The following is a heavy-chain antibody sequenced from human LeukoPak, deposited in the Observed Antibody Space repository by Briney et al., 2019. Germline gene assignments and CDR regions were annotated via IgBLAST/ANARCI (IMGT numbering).Heavy chain of an antibody. Sequence: GSLRLSCAASGFTFDDYGMSWVRQAPGKGLEWVSGINWNGGSTGYADSVKGRFTISRDNAKNSLYLQMNSLRAEDTALYYCARRYYYDSSGYRSYYYYMDVWGKGTTVTVSS. V-gene: IGHV3-20*04. CDR3: ARRYYYDSSGYRSYYYYMDV. CDR2: INWNGGST. CDR1: GFTFDDYG. D-gene: IGHD3-22*01. J-gene: IGHJ6*03.